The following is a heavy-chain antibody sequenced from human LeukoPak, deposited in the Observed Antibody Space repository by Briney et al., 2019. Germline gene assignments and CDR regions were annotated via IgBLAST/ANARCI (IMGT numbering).Heavy chain of an antibody. Sequence: SSETLSLTCTVSGGSISSSSYYWGWIRQPPGKGLEWIGSIYYSGSTYYNPSLKSRVTISVDTSKNQFSLKLSSVTAADTAVYYCARAMGFGEFITLWGQGTLVTVSS. CDR3: ARAMGFGEFITL. D-gene: IGHD3-10*01. CDR1: GGSISSSSYY. V-gene: IGHV4-39*07. CDR2: IYYSGST. J-gene: IGHJ4*02.